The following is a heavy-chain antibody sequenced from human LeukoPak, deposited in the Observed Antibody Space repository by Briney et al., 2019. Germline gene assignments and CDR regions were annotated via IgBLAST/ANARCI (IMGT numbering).Heavy chain of an antibody. CDR1: GFTFSSYW. Sequence: PGGSPRLSCVASGFTFSSYWMHWVRQAPGEGLVWVSRINSDGSTTTYADSVKGRFTISRDNAKNTLYLQMNSLRVEDTAVYYCARSTTHPYYNYMDVWGKGTTVTLSS. CDR2: INSDGSTT. J-gene: IGHJ6*03. V-gene: IGHV3-74*01. D-gene: IGHD4-17*01. CDR3: ARSTTHPYYNYMDV.